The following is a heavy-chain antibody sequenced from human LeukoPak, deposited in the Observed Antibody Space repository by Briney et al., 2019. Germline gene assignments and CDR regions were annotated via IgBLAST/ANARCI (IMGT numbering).Heavy chain of an antibody. CDR3: ARDLFVGIFYGERAFDI. Sequence: SETLSLTCTVSGGSISSGDYYWSWIRQHPGKGLEWIGYIYYSGSTYYNPSLKSRVTISVDTSKNQFSLKLSSVTAADTAVYYCARDLFVGIFYGERAFDIWGQGTTVTVSS. V-gene: IGHV4-31*03. J-gene: IGHJ3*02. CDR1: GGSISSGDYY. CDR2: IYYSGST. D-gene: IGHD4-17*01.